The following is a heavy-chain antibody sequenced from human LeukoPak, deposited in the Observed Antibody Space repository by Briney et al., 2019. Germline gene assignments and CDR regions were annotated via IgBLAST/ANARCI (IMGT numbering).Heavy chain of an antibody. D-gene: IGHD2-2*02. CDR2: IYPGDSDT. CDR1: GYSFTSYW. V-gene: IGHV5-51*01. Sequence: GESLKISCKGSGYSFTSYWIGWVRQMPGKGLEWMGIIYPGDSDTRYSPSFQGQVTISADKSISTAYLQWSSLMASDTARYYCARFGCSSTSCYIRPTDAFDIWGQGTMVTVSS. J-gene: IGHJ3*02. CDR3: ARFGCSSTSCYIRPTDAFDI.